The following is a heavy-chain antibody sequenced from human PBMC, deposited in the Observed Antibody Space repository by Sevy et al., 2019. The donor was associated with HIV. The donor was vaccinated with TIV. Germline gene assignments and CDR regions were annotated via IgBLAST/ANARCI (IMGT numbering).Heavy chain of an antibody. Sequence: GGSLRLSCAASGFTFSSYAMSWVRQAPGKGLEWVSAISGSGGSTYYADSVKGRFTISRDNSKNTLYLQMNSLRAEDTAVYYGAKDRGYSYGRTNYYYGMDVWGQGTTVTVSS. D-gene: IGHD5-18*01. CDR2: ISGSGGST. V-gene: IGHV3-23*01. CDR1: GFTFSSYA. CDR3: AKDRGYSYGRTNYYYGMDV. J-gene: IGHJ6*02.